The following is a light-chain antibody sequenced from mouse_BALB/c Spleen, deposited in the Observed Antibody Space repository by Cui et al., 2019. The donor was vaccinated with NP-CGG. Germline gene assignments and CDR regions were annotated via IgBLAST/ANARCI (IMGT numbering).Light chain of an antibody. CDR1: TGAVTTSNY. CDR2: GTN. J-gene: IGLJ1*01. CDR3: ALWYSNHWV. Sequence: QSGVTQESAPTTSPGEPATLTGRSSTGAVTTSNYANWVQEKPDHLFTGLIGGTNNRAPGVPARFSGSLIGDKAALTITGAQTEDEAIYFCALWYSNHWVFGGGTKLTVL. V-gene: IGLV1*01.